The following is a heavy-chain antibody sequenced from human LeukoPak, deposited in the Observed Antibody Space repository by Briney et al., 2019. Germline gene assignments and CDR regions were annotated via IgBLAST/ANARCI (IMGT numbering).Heavy chain of an antibody. CDR2: IRYDGSTK. Sequence: GGSLRLSCVASGFTFSNYGMHWVRQAPGKGLEWVAFIRYDGSTKYYADSVKGRFTISRDNAKLYLQMNSLRAEDTAMYYCAGGQGWHFDLWGRGTLITVSS. V-gene: IGHV3-30*02. J-gene: IGHJ2*01. CDR3: AGGQGWHFDL. CDR1: GFTFSNYG. D-gene: IGHD2-15*01.